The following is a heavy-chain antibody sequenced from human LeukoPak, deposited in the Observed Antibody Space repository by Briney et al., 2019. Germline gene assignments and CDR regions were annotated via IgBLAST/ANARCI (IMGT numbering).Heavy chain of an antibody. Sequence: PGGSLRLSCAASGFTFSSYSMNWVRQAPGKGLEWVSSISSSSSYIYYVDSVKGRFTISRDNAKNSLYLQMNSLRAEDTAVYYCARNRWNYYGSGSLIDYWGQGTLATVSS. J-gene: IGHJ4*02. D-gene: IGHD3-10*01. CDR2: ISSSSSYI. CDR1: GFTFSSYS. V-gene: IGHV3-21*01. CDR3: ARNRWNYYGSGSLIDY.